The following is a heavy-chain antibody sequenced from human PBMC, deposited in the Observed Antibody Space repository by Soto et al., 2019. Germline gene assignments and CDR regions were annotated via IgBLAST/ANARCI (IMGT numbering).Heavy chain of an antibody. Sequence: SQTLSLTCAISGDSVSSNGAALNWIRQSPSRGLEWLGRTYYRSRWYSDYAPSVKSRITVNPDTSQNQLSLQLNSVTPEDTAIYSCARDPPGFHSAFDFWGQGTLVTVSS. CDR3: ARDPPGFHSAFDF. CDR1: GDSVSSNGAA. V-gene: IGHV6-1*01. J-gene: IGHJ4*02. CDR2: TYYRSRWYS. D-gene: IGHD4-4*01.